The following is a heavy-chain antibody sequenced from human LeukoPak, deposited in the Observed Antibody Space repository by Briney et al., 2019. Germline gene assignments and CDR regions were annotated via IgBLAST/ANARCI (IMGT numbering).Heavy chain of an antibody. CDR3: ATIPSGSYSLFDY. CDR2: FDPEDGET. CDR1: GYTFNNHY. V-gene: IGHV1-24*01. J-gene: IGHJ4*02. D-gene: IGHD1-26*01. Sequence: ASVKVSCKASGYTFNNHYMYWVRQAPGQGLEWMGGFDPEDGETIYAQKFQGRVTMTEDTSTDTAYMELSSLRSEDTAVYYCATIPSGSYSLFDYWGQGTLVTVSS.